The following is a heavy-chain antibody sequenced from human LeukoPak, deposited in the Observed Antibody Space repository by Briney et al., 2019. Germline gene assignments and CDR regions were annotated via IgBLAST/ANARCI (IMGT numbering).Heavy chain of an antibody. D-gene: IGHD6-13*01. CDR2: ISYDGSNK. V-gene: IGHV3-30*04. J-gene: IGHJ6*02. CDR3: ATEVKAAAGIDTGSYYYNGMDV. CDR1: GFTFSSYA. Sequence: TGGSLRLSCAASGFTFSSYAMHWVRQAPGKGLEWVAVISYDGSNKYYADSVKGRFTISRDNSKNTPYLQMNSLRTEDTAVYFCATEVKAAAGIDTGSYYYNGMDVWGQGTTVTVSS.